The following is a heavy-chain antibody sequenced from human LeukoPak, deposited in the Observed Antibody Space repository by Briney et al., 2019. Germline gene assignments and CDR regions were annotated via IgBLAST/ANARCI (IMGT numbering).Heavy chain of an antibody. D-gene: IGHD3-22*01. CDR1: GFTFSSYA. J-gene: IGHJ4*02. Sequence: GGSLRLSCAASGFTFSSYAMSWVRQAPGKGLVYVAQINSDGSATAYADSVKGRFTISRDNAKNTLYLEMISLRAEDTVVYYCGSLTVVAKDHWGQGTLVTVSS. CDR2: INSDGSAT. CDR3: GSLTVVAKDH. V-gene: IGHV3-74*01.